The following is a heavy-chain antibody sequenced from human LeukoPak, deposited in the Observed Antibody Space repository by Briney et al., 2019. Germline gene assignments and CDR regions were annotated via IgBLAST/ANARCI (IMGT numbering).Heavy chain of an antibody. D-gene: IGHD3-3*01. J-gene: IGHJ6*02. CDR2: ISSSSSSI. CDR1: GFTFSKYN. CDR3: AREGGIFGVVIMTGMYGMDV. Sequence: GGSLRLSCAASGFTFSKYNMNWVRQAPGKGLEWVSSISSSSSSIYYADSVKGRFTISRDNAKNSLYPQMNSLRAEDTAVYYCAREGGIFGVVIMTGMYGMDVWGQGTTVTVSS. V-gene: IGHV3-21*01.